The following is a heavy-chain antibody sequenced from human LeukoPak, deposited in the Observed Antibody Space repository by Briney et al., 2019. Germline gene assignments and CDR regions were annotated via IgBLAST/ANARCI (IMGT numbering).Heavy chain of an antibody. Sequence: SVKVSCKASGGTFSSCAISWVRQAPGQGLEWMGRIIPILGIANYAQKFQGRVTITADKSTSTAYMELSSLRSEDTAVYYCARGSTAMVTSYYYGMDVWGQGTTVTVSS. V-gene: IGHV1-69*04. CDR3: ARGSTAMVTSYYYGMDV. J-gene: IGHJ6*02. CDR2: IIPILGIA. D-gene: IGHD5-18*01. CDR1: GGTFSSCA.